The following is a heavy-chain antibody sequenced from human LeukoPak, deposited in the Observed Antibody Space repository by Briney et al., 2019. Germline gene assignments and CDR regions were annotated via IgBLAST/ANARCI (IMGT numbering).Heavy chain of an antibody. D-gene: IGHD1-26*01. J-gene: IGHJ2*01. CDR1: GIIFSNYA. Sequence: GGSLRLSCAASGIIFSNYAMHWVRQGPGKGLECISTISSDGGSTYYANSVKGRFTIPRDNSKNTLYLQMGSLRAEDMAVYYCARGRQGAKTRYFDLWGRGARVTVSS. CDR2: ISSDGGST. CDR3: ARGRQGAKTRYFDL. V-gene: IGHV3-64*01.